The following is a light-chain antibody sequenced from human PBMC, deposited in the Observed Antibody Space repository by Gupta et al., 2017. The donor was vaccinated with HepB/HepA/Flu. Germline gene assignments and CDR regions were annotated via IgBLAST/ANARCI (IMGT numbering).Light chain of an antibody. CDR2: STN. CDR1: SGSVSTNYY. J-gene: IGLJ3*02. V-gene: IGLV8-61*01. CDR3: VLYMGSGSGV. Sequence: QTVVTQEPSFSVSPGGTVTLTCGLSSGSVSTNYYPSWYQQNPGQAPRTRSDSTNTRSSGVPDRCSGSILGNKAALNITGAQADDESDDDCVLYMGSGSGVFGGVTKLTVL.